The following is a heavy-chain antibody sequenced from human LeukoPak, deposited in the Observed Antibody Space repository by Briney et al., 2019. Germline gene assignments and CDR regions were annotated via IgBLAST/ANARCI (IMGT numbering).Heavy chain of an antibody. CDR3: ARNLVVVPAARGYYYYYYMDV. CDR1: GSTFSSYA. CDR2: IIPIFGTA. V-gene: IGHV1-69*13. D-gene: IGHD2-2*01. J-gene: IGHJ6*03. Sequence: SVKVSCKASGSTFSSYAISWVRQAPGQGLEWMGGIIPIFGTANYAQKFQGRVTITADESTSTAYMELSSLRSEDTAVYYCARNLVVVPAARGYYYYYYMDVWGKGTTVTVSS.